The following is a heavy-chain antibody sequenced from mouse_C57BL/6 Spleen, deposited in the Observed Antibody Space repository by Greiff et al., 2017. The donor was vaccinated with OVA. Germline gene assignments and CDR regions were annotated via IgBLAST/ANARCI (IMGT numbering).Heavy chain of an antibody. CDR1: GYTFTSYW. V-gene: IGHV1-74*01. Sequence: QVQLQQPGAELVKPGASVKVSCKASGYTFTSYWMHWVKQRPGQGLEWIGRIHPSDSDTNYNQKFKGKATLTVDKSSSTAYMQLSSLTSEDSAVYYCAISENYYGGDWYFDVWGTGTTVTVSS. CDR3: AISENYYGGDWYFDV. CDR2: IHPSDSDT. J-gene: IGHJ1*03. D-gene: IGHD1-1*02.